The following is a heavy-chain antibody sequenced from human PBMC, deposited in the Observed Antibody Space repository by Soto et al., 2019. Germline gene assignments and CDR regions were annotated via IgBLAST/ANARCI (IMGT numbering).Heavy chain of an antibody. D-gene: IGHD3-22*01. CDR3: ARNADSSGPTYYFDY. CDR1: GGSFSGYY. Sequence: TSETLSLTCAVYGGSFSGYYWSWIRQPPGKGLEWIGEINHSGSTNYNPSLKSRVTISVDTSKNQFSLKPSSVTAADTAVYYCARNADSSGPTYYFDYWGQGTLVTVSS. V-gene: IGHV4-34*01. J-gene: IGHJ4*02. CDR2: INHSGST.